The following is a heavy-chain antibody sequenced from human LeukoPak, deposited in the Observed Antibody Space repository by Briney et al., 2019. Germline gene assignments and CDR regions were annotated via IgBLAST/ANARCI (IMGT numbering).Heavy chain of an antibody. V-gene: IGHV3-43*02. J-gene: IGHJ4*02. CDR3: ARDNTGSYEY. Sequence: PGGSLRLSYAASGFTFGDYDMHWVRQAPGKGLEWVSLIRADGATTRYTDSVKGRFTISRDNSKDSLYLQMNSLRTEDTALYYCARDNTGSYEYWGQGTLVTVSP. CDR1: GFTFGDYD. CDR2: IRADGATT. D-gene: IGHD1-26*01.